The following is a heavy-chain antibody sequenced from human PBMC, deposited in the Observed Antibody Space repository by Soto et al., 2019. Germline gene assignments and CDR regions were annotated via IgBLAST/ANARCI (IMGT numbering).Heavy chain of an antibody. Sequence: QVQLVQSGAEVREPGASVKVSCKASGYSVARYFMHWVRQAPGQGLEWLGVINPSADTTTYAQKFQGRVTMTWDTSTNTVVMDVSSLRSEDTAIYYCARGGSSPVFCYYCGLDVWGQGTTVTVSS. D-gene: IGHD6-13*01. CDR1: GYSVARYF. V-gene: IGHV1-46*01. CDR3: ARGGSSPVFCYYCGLDV. J-gene: IGHJ6*02. CDR2: INPSADTT.